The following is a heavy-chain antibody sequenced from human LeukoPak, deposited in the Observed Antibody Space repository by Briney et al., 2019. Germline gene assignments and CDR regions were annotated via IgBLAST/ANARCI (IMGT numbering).Heavy chain of an antibody. J-gene: IGHJ4*02. Sequence: SETLSLTCTVSGGSISSSSYYWGWIRQPPGKGLEWIGSIYYSGSTYYNPSLKSRVTISVDTSKNQFSLKLSSVTAADTAVYYCARHRVIWGGFDYWGQGTLVTVSS. CDR3: ARHRVIWGGFDY. CDR1: GGSISSSSYY. D-gene: IGHD2-21*01. CDR2: IYYSGST. V-gene: IGHV4-39*01.